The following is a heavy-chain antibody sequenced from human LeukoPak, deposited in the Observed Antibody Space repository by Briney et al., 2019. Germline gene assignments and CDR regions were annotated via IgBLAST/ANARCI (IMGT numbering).Heavy chain of an antibody. CDR3: ARGPYGSSGTPDAFDI. CDR1: EFTVTTNH. V-gene: IGHV3-66*01. CDR2: IYSGGST. Sequence: GGSLRLSCAASEFTVTTNHMTWVRQAPGKGLEWVSVIYSGGSTYYADSVKGRFTISRDNSKNTLYLQMNSLRAEDTAVYYCARGPYGSSGTPDAFDIWGQGTMVTVSS. J-gene: IGHJ3*02. D-gene: IGHD3-10*01.